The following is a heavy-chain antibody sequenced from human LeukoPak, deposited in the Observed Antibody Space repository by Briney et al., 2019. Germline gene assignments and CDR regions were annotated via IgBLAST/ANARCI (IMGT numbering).Heavy chain of an antibody. D-gene: IGHD2-21*02. CDR2: ISYDGSNK. V-gene: IGHV3-30*04. CDR3: ARDCGGDCYFDY. J-gene: IGHJ4*02. CDR1: GFTFSSYA. Sequence: PGGSLRLSCAASGFTFSSYAMSWVRQAPGKGLEWVAVISYDGSNKYYADSVKGRFTISRDNPKNTLYLQMNSLRAEDTAVYYCARDCGGDCYFDYWGQGTLVTVSS.